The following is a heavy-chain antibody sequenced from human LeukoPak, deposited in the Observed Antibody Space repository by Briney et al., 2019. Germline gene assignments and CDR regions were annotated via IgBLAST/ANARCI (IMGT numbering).Heavy chain of an antibody. CDR2: MNPNSGNT. CDR3: ARGVLTGYYGDFDY. CDR1: GYTFTSYD. D-gene: IGHD3-9*01. Sequence: ASVKVSCKASGYTFTSYDISWVRQATGQGLEWMGWMNPNSGNTGYAQKFQGRVTMTRNTSISTAYMELSSLRSEDTAVYYCARGVLTGYYGDFDYWGQGTLVTASS. V-gene: IGHV1-8*01. J-gene: IGHJ4*02.